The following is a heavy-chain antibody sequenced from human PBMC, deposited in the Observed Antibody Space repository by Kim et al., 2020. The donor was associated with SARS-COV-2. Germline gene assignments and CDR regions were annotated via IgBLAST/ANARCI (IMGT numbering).Heavy chain of an antibody. D-gene: IGHD3-10*01. CDR3: AKDRGTRLGNLGYLDY. J-gene: IGHJ4*03. CDR1: GFTFSSYG. CDR2: ISYDGTNK. V-gene: IGHV3-30*18. Sequence: GSLRLSCAASGFTFSSYGMHWVRQAPGKGLEWVAVISYDGTNKYYADSVKGRFTISRDNSKNTLHLQLNSLRAEDTAVYYCAKDRGTRLGNLGYLDYWG.